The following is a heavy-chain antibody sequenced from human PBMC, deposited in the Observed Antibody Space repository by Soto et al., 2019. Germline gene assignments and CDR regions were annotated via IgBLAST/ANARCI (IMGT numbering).Heavy chain of an antibody. J-gene: IGHJ6*02. V-gene: IGHV1-2*04. CDR2: INPNSGGT. CDR1: GYPFTGYY. Sequence: ASVKVSCKASGYPFTGYYIHWVRQAPGQGLEWMGWINPNSGGTNYAQKFQDWVTMTRDTSISTAYMELSRLRSDDTAVYYCASDERNYYDSSGYITMYYYYGMDVWGQGTTVIVSS. CDR3: ASDERNYYDSSGYITMYYYYGMDV. D-gene: IGHD3-22*01.